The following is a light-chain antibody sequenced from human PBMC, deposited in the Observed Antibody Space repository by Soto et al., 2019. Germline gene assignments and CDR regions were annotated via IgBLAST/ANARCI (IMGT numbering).Light chain of an antibody. V-gene: IGKV3-11*01. Sequence: PATLSVSPGERATLSCRASQSVSSNLAWYQQKPGQAPRLLIYGASNRATGIPARFSGSGSGTDFTLTISRLEPEDFAVYYCQQRSNWPPWTFGQGTKVDIK. CDR3: QQRSNWPPWT. CDR1: QSVSSN. J-gene: IGKJ1*01. CDR2: GAS.